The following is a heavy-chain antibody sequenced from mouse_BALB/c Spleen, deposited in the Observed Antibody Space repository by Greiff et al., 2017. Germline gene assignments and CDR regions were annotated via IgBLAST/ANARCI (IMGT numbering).Heavy chain of an antibody. D-gene: IGHD3-1*01. J-gene: IGHJ2*01. V-gene: IGHV14-3*02. CDR2: IDPANGNT. CDR3: ARGGKGLRGVDD. CDR1: GFNIKDTY. Sequence: VQLQQSGAELVKPGASVKLSCTASGFNIKDTYMHWVKQRPEQGLEWIGRIDPANGNTKYDPKFQGKATITADTSSNTAYLQLSSLTSEDTAVYYGARGGKGLRGVDDWGQGTTLTVSS.